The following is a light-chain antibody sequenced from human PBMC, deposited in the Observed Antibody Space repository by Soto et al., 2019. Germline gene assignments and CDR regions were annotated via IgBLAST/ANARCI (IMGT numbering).Light chain of an antibody. CDR1: QNIRSR. J-gene: IGKJ1*01. CDR2: DAS. Sequence: DFQMTQSPSTLSASVLDKVTLTFRASQNIRSRLAWFQQKPGKAPKLLIYDASSLESGVPQRFSGSGSGTEFTLTISSLQTDDFSTYYCQQYHSYWTFGQGTKVDI. CDR3: QQYHSYWT. V-gene: IGKV1-5*01.